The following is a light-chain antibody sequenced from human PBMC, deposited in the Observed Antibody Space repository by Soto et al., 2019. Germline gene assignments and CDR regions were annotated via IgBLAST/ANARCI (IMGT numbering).Light chain of an antibody. CDR1: QSVSSN. CDR3: QQYKSYSWT. Sequence: EIVMTQSPATLSVSPGERATLSCRASQSVSSNLAWYQQKPGQAPRLLIYGASTRATGIPARFSGSGSGTEFTLTISRLQSEDFADYYCQQYKSYSWTFGQGTKVEIK. V-gene: IGKV3-15*01. J-gene: IGKJ1*01. CDR2: GAS.